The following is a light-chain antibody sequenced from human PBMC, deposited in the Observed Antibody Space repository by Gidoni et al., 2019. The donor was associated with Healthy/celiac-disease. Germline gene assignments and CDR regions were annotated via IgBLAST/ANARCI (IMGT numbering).Light chain of an antibody. J-gene: IGLJ1*01. CDR3: SSYTSSSTLYV. CDR2: DVS. Sequence: QSALTQPASVSGSPVQSITISCTGTSSDVGGYNYVSWYQQHPGKAPTLMIYDVSNRPSGVSNRFSGSKSGNTASLTISGLQAEDEADYYCSSYTSSSTLYVFGTGIKVTVL. CDR1: SSDVGGYNY. V-gene: IGLV2-14*01.